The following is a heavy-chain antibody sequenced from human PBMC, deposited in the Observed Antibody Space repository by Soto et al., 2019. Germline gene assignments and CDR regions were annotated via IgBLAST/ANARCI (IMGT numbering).Heavy chain of an antibody. D-gene: IGHD2-2*01. Sequence: GGSLKVSFAASGFTFSSYSMNWVRQAPGKGLQWVSYISRSSSNIYYEYSVKGRFNISRDNANNSLYLQMNTLTDEDTAVYYCARAGTSLGYCSSTPCYEFDXWGQGTLVTVSX. J-gene: IGHJ4*02. CDR3: ARAGTSLGYCSSTPCYEFDX. V-gene: IGHV3-48*02. CDR2: ISRSSSNI. CDR1: GFTFSSYS.